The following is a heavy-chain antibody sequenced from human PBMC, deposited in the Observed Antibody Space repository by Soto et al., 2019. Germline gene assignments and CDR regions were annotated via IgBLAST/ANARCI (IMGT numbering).Heavy chain of an antibody. D-gene: IGHD6-25*01. V-gene: IGHV4-4*02. J-gene: IGHJ2*01. CDR1: GGSINSNNW. Sequence: QVQLQESGPGLVKPAGTLSLTCAVSGGSINSNNWWSWVRQSPGKGLEWIGDIYHSGSTNYNPSRKSRVTISVDKSKNQSSLKLNSVTAADTAMYYCARDPATLTNWYFDLWGRGTLVTVSS. CDR2: IYHSGST. CDR3: ARDPATLTNWYFDL.